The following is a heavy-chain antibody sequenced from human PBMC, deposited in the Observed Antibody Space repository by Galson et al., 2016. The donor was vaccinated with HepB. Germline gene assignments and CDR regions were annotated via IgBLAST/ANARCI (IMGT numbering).Heavy chain of an antibody. V-gene: IGHV3-74*01. CDR1: GFTFSNYW. J-gene: IGHJ4*02. D-gene: IGHD3-10*01. CDR3: ARSPRILWFEVDY. Sequence: SLRLSCAVSGFTFSNYWMHWVRQAPGQGLVWAARINTDGTDTHYADSVKGRFTISRDNAKSTVYLQMDSLSVDDTAVYYCARSPRILWFEVDYWGQGILVTASS. CDR2: INTDGTDT.